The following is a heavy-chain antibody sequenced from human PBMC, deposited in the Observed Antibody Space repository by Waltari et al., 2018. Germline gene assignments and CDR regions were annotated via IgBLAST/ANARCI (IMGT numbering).Heavy chain of an antibody. CDR1: GGTFGSYS. D-gene: IGHD1-26*01. CDR2: IIPINERP. CDR3: ARRDLGFAFDV. V-gene: IGHV1-69*12. Sequence: VHLVQSGAEMRKPGSSVKVSCKASGGTFGSYSIAWVRQAAGQGLDWLGGIIPINERPQYANNFQGRVTLTADASTTTVFLEMSGLRAEDTAIYFCARRDLGFAFDVWGQGTLVIVSS. J-gene: IGHJ3*01.